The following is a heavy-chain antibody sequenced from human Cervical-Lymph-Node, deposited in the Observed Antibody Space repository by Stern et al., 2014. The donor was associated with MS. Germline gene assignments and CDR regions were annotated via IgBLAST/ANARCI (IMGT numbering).Heavy chain of an antibody. J-gene: IGHJ5*02. CDR2: INPNSGGT. CDR1: GYTFTGYY. CDR3: ARSQWELVTTNWFDP. Sequence: VQLVESGAEVKKPGASVKVSCRASGYTFTGYYMHWVRQAPGQGLEWMGRINPNSGGTNYAQKFQGRVTMTRDTSISTAYMELSRLRSDDTAVYYCARSQWELVTTNWFDPWGQGTLVTVSS. V-gene: IGHV1-2*06. D-gene: IGHD1-26*01.